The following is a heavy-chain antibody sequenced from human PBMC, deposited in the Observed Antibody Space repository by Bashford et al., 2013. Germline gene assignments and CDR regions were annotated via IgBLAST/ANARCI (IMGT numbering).Heavy chain of an antibody. CDR3: ARSRGGATFVP. CDR2: INGDGSTI. V-gene: IGHV3-74*01. J-gene: IGHJ5*02. D-gene: IGHD3-16*01. Sequence: PGKGAWSGVSSINGDGSTITYAASVKGRFTISRDSAKNTVYLQMNSLRAEDTAVYYCARSRGGATFVPWGQGTLVTVSS.